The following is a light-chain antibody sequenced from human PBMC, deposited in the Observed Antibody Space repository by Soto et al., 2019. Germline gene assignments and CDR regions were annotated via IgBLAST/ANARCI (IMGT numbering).Light chain of an antibody. CDR3: TSYAGNNYVV. Sequence: QSVLTQPPSASGSPGQSVTISCTGTSSDVGGYDFVTWYQQYPGKAPKLIIYDVNKRPSGVPDRFSGSKSGNTASLTVSGLQADDEADYFCTSYAGNNYVVFGGGTKLTVL. J-gene: IGLJ2*01. V-gene: IGLV2-8*01. CDR2: DVN. CDR1: SSDVGGYDF.